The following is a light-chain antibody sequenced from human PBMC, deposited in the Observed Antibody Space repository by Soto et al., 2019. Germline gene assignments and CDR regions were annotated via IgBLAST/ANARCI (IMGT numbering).Light chain of an antibody. CDR2: EVS. J-gene: IGLJ2*01. Sequence: QSALTQPASVSGSPGQSITISCTGTSSDVGGYDFVSWYQQHPGKAPKVIIYEVSNRPSGVSHRFSGSKSGNTASLTISGLQTEDEADYYCSSFSSITREVFGGGTKLTVL. CDR3: SSFSSITREV. V-gene: IGLV2-14*01. CDR1: SSDVGGYDF.